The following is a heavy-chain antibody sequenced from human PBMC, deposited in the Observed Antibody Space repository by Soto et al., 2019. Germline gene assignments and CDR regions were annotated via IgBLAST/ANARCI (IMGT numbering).Heavy chain of an antibody. CDR1: GGSISSYY. J-gene: IGHJ6*02. D-gene: IGHD4-17*01. Sequence: PSETLSLTCTVSGGSISSYYWSWIRQPPGKGLEWIGYMYNTGSTVYNPSLKSRVTISVDTSKNQFSLKLSSVTAADTAVYYCAIYHRLDHGRRYYYYGMDVWGQGTTVTVSS. CDR3: AIYHRLDHGRRYYYYGMDV. V-gene: IGHV4-59*01. CDR2: MYNTGST.